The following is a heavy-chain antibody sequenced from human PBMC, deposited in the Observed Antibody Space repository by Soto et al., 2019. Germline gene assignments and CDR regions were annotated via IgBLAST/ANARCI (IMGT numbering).Heavy chain of an antibody. CDR1: GYTFTSYY. CDR2: INPSGGST. J-gene: IGHJ5*02. V-gene: IGHV1-46*03. D-gene: IGHD2-2*01. Sequence: GSSVKVSCKASGYTFTSYYMHWVRQAPGQGLEWMGIINPSGGSTSYAQKFQGRVTMTRDTSTSTVYMELSSLRSEDTAVYYCARALVVVPAAHNWFDPWGQGTLVTVS. CDR3: ARALVVVPAAHNWFDP.